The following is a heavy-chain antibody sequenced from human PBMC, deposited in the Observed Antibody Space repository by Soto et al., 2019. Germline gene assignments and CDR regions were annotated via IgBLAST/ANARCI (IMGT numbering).Heavy chain of an antibody. CDR1: GYSFTDYY. D-gene: IGHD1-1*01. Sequence: QVQLVQSGAEVKKPGASVKVSCKASGYSFTDYYIHWVRQAPGQGLEWMGWITPNSGGTNYAQKFQGRVTMTRDTSISTAYMELSRLRSDDTAVYYCARDSTQHWSPVENWFDPWGKGTLVTVSS. J-gene: IGHJ5*02. V-gene: IGHV1-2*02. CDR2: ITPNSGGT. CDR3: ARDSTQHWSPVENWFDP.